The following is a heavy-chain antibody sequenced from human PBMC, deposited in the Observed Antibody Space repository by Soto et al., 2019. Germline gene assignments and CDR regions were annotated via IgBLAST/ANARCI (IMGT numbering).Heavy chain of an antibody. D-gene: IGHD2-21*02. CDR3: ARSCGGDCLEYFQH. CDR2: ISSSGSTI. V-gene: IGHV3-48*03. CDR1: GFTFSSYE. J-gene: IGHJ1*01. Sequence: PGGSLILSCAASGFTFSSYEMNWVRQAPGKGLEWVSYISSSGSTIYYADSVKGRFTISRDNAKNSLYLQMNSLRAEDTAVYYCARSCGGDCLEYFQHWGQGTLVTVSS.